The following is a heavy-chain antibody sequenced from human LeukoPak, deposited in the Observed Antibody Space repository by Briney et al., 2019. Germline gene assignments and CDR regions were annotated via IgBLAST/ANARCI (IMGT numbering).Heavy chain of an antibody. CDR3: AKDLWFGEFLHY. Sequence: GGSLRLSCAASGFSFSTYGMHWVRQAPGKGLEWVAAISDDGSNEYYADSVKGRFTISRDNSKNTLYLQMNSLRAEDTAVYYCAKDLWFGEFLHYWGQGTLVTVSS. CDR1: GFSFSTYG. J-gene: IGHJ4*02. D-gene: IGHD3-10*01. CDR2: ISDDGSNE. V-gene: IGHV3-30*18.